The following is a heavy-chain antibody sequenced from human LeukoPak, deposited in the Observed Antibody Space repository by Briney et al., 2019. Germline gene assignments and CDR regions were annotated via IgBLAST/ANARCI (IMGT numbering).Heavy chain of an antibody. CDR3: ARQALWFFDH. D-gene: IGHD2-21*01. Sequence: KSSETLSLTCTASGGSISSNSNYWAWMRQPPGRGLEWIGSISYGGSTYSSPSLERRVTISVDTSKNQFSLRLSSVTAADTAVYYCARQALWFFDHWGQGTLVTVSS. J-gene: IGHJ4*02. CDR1: GGSISSNSNY. CDR2: ISYGGST. V-gene: IGHV4-39*01.